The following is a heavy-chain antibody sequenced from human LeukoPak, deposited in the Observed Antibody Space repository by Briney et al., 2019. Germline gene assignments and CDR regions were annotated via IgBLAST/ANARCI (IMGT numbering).Heavy chain of an antibody. CDR1: GGTFSSYA. Sequence: SVKVSCKASGGTFSSYAISWVRQAPGQGFEWMGGIIPISGTSNYAQKSQGRVTMTADESTGTAYMELSSLRSEDTAVYYCARVFGTRDGYNWGQGDYWGQGALVTVSS. CDR2: IIPISGTS. CDR3: ARVFGTRDGYNWGQGDY. J-gene: IGHJ4*02. V-gene: IGHV1-69*01. D-gene: IGHD5-24*01.